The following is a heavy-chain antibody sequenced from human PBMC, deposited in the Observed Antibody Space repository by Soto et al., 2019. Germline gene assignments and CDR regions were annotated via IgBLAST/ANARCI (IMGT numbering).Heavy chain of an antibody. CDR3: CVIKRRDQYSTSGYWFDP. D-gene: IGHD4-4*01. CDR1: GFTFSHAW. V-gene: IGHV3-15*01. Sequence: GGSLRLSCAASGFTFSHAWMSWVRQAPGKGLEWVGRIKSKADGETKDYGAPVRGRSTISRDDSQDILYLHMNSLRIEDTAVYYCCVIKRRDQYSTSGYWFDPWGPGTLVTVSS. CDR2: IKSKADGETK. J-gene: IGHJ5*02.